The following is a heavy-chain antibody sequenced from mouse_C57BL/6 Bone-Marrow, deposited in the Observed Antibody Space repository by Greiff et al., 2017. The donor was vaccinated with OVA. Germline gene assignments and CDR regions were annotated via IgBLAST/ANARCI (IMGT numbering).Heavy chain of an antibody. D-gene: IGHD1-1*01. V-gene: IGHV5-9*01. Sequence: EVKLVESGGGLVKPGGSLKLSCAASGFTFSSYTMSWVRQTPEKRLEWVATISGGGGNTYYPDSVKGRFTISRDNAKNTLYLQMSSLRSEDTALYYCARHTYYYCSSYLMDYWGQGTSVTVSS. CDR3: ARHTYYYCSSYLMDY. CDR1: GFTFSSYT. J-gene: IGHJ4*01. CDR2: ISGGGGNT.